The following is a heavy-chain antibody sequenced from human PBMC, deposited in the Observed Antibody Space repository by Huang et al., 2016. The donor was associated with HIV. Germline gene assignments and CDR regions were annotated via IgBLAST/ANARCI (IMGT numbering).Heavy chain of an antibody. CDR3: TTDRDYGDYVADAFDI. CDR2: IKRKTDGGTT. V-gene: IGHV3-15*01. J-gene: IGHJ3*02. CDR1: GFTFSTAW. D-gene: IGHD4-17*01. Sequence: EVQLVESGGGLVKPGGSLRLSCAASGFTFSTAWMSWVRKAPGKGLEWVGRIKRKTDGGTTDYAAPVKGRFTISRDDSKNTLYLQMNTLKTEDTAVYYCTTDRDYGDYVADAFDIWGQGTMVTVSS.